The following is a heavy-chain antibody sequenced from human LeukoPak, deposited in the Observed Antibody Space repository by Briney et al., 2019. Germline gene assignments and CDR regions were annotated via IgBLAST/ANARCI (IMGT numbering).Heavy chain of an antibody. Sequence: SQTLSPTCTVSGGSISSGGYYWSWIRQHPGKGLEWIGYIYYNGNTYYNPSLKSRVTISVDTSKNQFSLKLSSVTAADTAVYYCARGGYCSSISCPFDYWGQGTLVTVSS. CDR1: GGSISSGGYY. J-gene: IGHJ4*02. D-gene: IGHD2-2*01. V-gene: IGHV4-31*03. CDR2: IYYNGNT. CDR3: ARGGYCSSISCPFDY.